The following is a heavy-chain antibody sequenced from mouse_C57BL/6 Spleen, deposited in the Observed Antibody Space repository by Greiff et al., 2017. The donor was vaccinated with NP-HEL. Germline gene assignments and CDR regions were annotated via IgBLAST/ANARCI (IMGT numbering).Heavy chain of an antibody. CDR3: ARYGDYDWFAY. Sequence: EVKLMDSGGGLVQPGGSLSLSCAASGFTFTDYYMSWVRQPPGKALEWLGFIRNKANGYTTEYSASVKGRFTISRDNSQSILYLQMNALRAEDSATYYCARYGDYDWFAYWGQGTLVTVSA. J-gene: IGHJ3*01. V-gene: IGHV7-3*01. CDR1: GFTFTDYY. CDR2: IRNKANGYTT. D-gene: IGHD2-4*01.